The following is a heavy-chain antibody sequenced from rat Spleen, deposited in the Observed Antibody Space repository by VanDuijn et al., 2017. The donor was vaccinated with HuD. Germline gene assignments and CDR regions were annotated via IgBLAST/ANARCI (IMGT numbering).Heavy chain of an antibody. Sequence: EVQLVESGGDLVQPGRSVKLSCAASGFTFSSFPMAWVRQTPQKGLEWVATIGSVNFNTFYPDSVKGRFTISRDNAKSTLYLQMDSLTSEDTATYYCTTYYGPFDYWGQGVMVTVSS. CDR2: IGSVNFNT. D-gene: IGHD1-6*01. J-gene: IGHJ2*01. V-gene: IGHV5-46*01. CDR1: GFTFSSFP. CDR3: TTYYGPFDY.